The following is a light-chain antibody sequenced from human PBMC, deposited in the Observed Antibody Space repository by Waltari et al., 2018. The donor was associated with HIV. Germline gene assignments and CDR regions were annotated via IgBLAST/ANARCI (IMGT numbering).Light chain of an antibody. Sequence: EIVLTQSPATLSLSPGERATLSCRASQSVSSYLAWYQQKPGQAPRLLIYDATNSATGIPARFSGSGSGTDFNLTISSLEPEDFAVHYCQQRSNWLTFGGGTKVEIK. V-gene: IGKV3-11*01. CDR3: QQRSNWLT. CDR2: DAT. J-gene: IGKJ4*01. CDR1: QSVSSY.